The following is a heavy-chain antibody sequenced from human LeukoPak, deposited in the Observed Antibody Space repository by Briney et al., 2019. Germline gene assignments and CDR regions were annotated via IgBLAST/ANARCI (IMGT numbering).Heavy chain of an antibody. D-gene: IGHD3-10*01. J-gene: IGHJ6*03. CDR3: AKAVTSDYHSLYYNYYMDV. CDR1: GFTVSSNF. CDR2: IYSGGTT. V-gene: IGHV3-66*01. Sequence: PGGSLRLSCAASGFTVSSNFISWVRQAPGKGLEWVSIIYSGGTTYYADSLKGRFTISRDNSKNTLYLQMDSLRAEDTAIYYCAKAVTSDYHSLYYNYYMDVWGKGTTVTVSS.